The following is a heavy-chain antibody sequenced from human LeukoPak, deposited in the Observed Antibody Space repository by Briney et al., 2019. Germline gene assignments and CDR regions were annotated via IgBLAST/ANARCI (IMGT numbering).Heavy chain of an antibody. V-gene: IGHV3-23*01. Sequence: PGGSLRLSCAVSGFTIGSYAMTWVRQAPGKGLEWVSLIGDNGESVYSADSVKGRFTISRDNSKYTLYLQMSSLRVEDTAIYYCAKVSGSGIYNNFPDYWGQGTLVTVSS. CDR1: GFTIGSYA. J-gene: IGHJ4*02. D-gene: IGHD3-10*01. CDR2: IGDNGESV. CDR3: AKVSGSGIYNNFPDY.